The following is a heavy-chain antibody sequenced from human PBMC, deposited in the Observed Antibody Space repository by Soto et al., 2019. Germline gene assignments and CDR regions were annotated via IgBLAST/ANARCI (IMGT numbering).Heavy chain of an antibody. CDR3: ARIQLDTIMALDF. CDR1: GFTFNTYG. J-gene: IGHJ4*02. D-gene: IGHD1-1*01. Sequence: QVQLVESGGGVVQPGRSLRLSCATSGFTFNTYGFHWVGQAPGKGREWVSVIWSDGNNKYYADSVKGRFTISRDSSKNTLYLQMNSLRVEDTAVYYCARIQLDTIMALDFWGQGTLVTVSS. V-gene: IGHV3-33*01. CDR2: IWSDGNNK.